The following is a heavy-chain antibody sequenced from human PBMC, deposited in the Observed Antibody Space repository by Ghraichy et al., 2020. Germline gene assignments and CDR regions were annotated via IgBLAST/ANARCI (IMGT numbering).Heavy chain of an antibody. CDR2: ISGRGDTT. CDR3: AKGTYSSDFERMTSDY. D-gene: IGHD6-19*01. J-gene: IGHJ4*02. Sequence: GGSLRLSCAASGFTFSSYAMSWVRQAPGKGLEWVSCISGRGDTTYYADSVKGRFTIFRDDSKKMLFLQMNSLRAEDTALYYCAKGTYSSDFERMTSDYWGQGTLVTVSS. V-gene: IGHV3-23*01. CDR1: GFTFSSYA.